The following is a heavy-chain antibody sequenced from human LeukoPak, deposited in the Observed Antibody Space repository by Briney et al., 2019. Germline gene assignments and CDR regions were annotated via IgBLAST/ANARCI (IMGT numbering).Heavy chain of an antibody. Sequence: SETLSLTCAVYGGSFSGYYWSWIRQPPGKGLEWIGEINHSGSTNYNPSLKSRVTISVDTSKNQFSLKLSSVTAADTAVYYCAREGISSGWSPFTAENWYFDLWGRGTLVTVSS. CDR2: INHSGST. CDR1: GGSFSGYY. CDR3: AREGISSGWSPFTAENWYFDL. J-gene: IGHJ2*01. D-gene: IGHD6-19*01. V-gene: IGHV4-34*01.